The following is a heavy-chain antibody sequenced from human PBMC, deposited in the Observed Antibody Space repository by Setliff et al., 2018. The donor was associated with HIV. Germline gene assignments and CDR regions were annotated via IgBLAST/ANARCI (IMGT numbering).Heavy chain of an antibody. D-gene: IGHD3-22*01. CDR2: IHTSGDS. CDR3: ASLPPQYDSSGYYFDY. J-gene: IGHJ4*02. V-gene: IGHV4-4*07. CDR1: GGSISGFY. Sequence: PSETLSLTCTVSGGSISGFYWSWIRQSAGKGLEWIGRIHTSGDSDFNPSLKSRVTMSVDTSKNQISLKLSSVTAADTAVYYCASLPPQYDSSGYYFDYWGQGTLVTVSS.